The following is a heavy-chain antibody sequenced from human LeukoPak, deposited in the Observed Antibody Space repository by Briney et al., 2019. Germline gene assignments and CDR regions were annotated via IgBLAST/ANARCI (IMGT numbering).Heavy chain of an antibody. V-gene: IGHV7-4-1*02. D-gene: IGHD1-20*01. CDR1: GYTFTSYA. CDR3: ARVSGSYNWNRYDY. CDR2: INTNTGNP. J-gene: IGHJ4*02. Sequence: GASVKVSCKASGYTFTSYAMNWVRQAPGQGLEWMGWINTNTGNPTYAQGFTGRFVFSLDTSVSTAYPQISSLKAEDTAVYYCARVSGSYNWNRYDYRGQGTLVTVSS.